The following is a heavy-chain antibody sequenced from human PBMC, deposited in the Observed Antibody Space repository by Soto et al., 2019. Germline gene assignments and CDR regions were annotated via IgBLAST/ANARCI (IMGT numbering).Heavy chain of an antibody. CDR3: AGHRGSCSSTSCYGWFDY. CDR1: GGSISSYY. CDR2: IYYSGST. D-gene: IGHD2-2*01. V-gene: IGHV4-59*08. J-gene: IGHJ4*02. Sequence: TSETLSLTCTVSGGSISSYYWSWIRQPPGKGLEWIGYIYYSGSTNYNPSLKSRVTISVDTSKNQFSLKLSSVTAADTAVYYCAGHRGSCSSTSCYGWFDYWGQGTLVTVSS.